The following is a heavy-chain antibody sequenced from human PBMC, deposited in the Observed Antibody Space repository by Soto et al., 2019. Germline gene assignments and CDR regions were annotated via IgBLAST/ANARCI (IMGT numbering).Heavy chain of an antibody. J-gene: IGHJ5*02. CDR2: INHSGST. Sequence: SETLSLTCAVYGGSFSGYYWSWIRQPPGKGLEWIGEINHSGSTNYNPSLKSRVTISVDTSKNQFSLKLSSVTAADTAVYYCARGFSATAMGQGWFDPWGQGTLVTVSS. CDR3: ARGFSATAMGQGWFDP. CDR1: GGSFSGYY. V-gene: IGHV4-34*01. D-gene: IGHD5-18*01.